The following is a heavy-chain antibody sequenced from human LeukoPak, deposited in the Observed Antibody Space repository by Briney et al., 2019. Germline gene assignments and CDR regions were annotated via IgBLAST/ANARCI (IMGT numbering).Heavy chain of an antibody. D-gene: IGHD2/OR15-2a*01. CDR1: GFTFSNFA. CDR2: ISGSGGST. J-gene: IGHJ5*01. CDR3: AKGLSYTDGFYLDS. V-gene: IGHV3-23*01. Sequence: PGRSLRLSCAASGFTFSNFAFNWVRQAPGGGLEWVSAISGSGGSTYYADSVKGRFTISRDNSKNTLYLQMDGLRSEDTAVYYCAKGLSYTDGFYLDSWDQGILVTVSS.